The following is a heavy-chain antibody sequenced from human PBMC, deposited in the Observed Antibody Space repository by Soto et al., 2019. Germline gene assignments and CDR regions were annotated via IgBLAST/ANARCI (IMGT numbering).Heavy chain of an antibody. Sequence: ASVKVSCKASGYTFTSYDINWVRQATGQGLEWMGWMNPNSGNTGYAQKFQGRVTMTRNTSISTAYMELSSLRSEDTAVYYCAKDTQGESSSWYNWFDPWGQGTLVTVSS. J-gene: IGHJ5*02. CDR3: AKDTQGESSSWYNWFDP. CDR2: MNPNSGNT. V-gene: IGHV1-8*01. D-gene: IGHD6-13*01. CDR1: GYTFTSYD.